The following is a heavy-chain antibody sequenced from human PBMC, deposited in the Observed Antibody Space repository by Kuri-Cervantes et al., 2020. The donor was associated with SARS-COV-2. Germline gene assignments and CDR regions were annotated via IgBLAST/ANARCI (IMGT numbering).Heavy chain of an antibody. Sequence: ASVKVSCKASGYSFTNYDINWVRQAPGQGFEWMGMINPSIGNTRFAQRLQGRVTMTSDTSTNTVYMDLHSLTSEDTAIYFCAKGGCGVDCYTIQHYYFYMDVWGPGTPVTVSS. CDR1: GYSFTNYD. V-gene: IGHV1-46*04. CDR3: AKGGCGVDCYTIQHYYFYMDV. J-gene: IGHJ6*03. D-gene: IGHD2-21*02. CDR2: INPSIGNT.